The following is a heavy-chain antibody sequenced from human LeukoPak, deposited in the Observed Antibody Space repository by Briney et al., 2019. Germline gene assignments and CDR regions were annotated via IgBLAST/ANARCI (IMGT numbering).Heavy chain of an antibody. CDR3: ARGYDFWSGRDLYYMDV. D-gene: IGHD3-3*01. J-gene: IGHJ6*03. CDR2: IYYSGST. V-gene: IGHV4-59*01. CDR1: GGSISSYY. Sequence: SETLSLTCTVSGGSISSYYWSWIRQPPGKGLEWIGYIYYSGSTNYNPSLKSRVTISVDTSKNQFSLKLSSVTAADTAVYYCARGYDFWSGRDLYYMDVWGKGTTVTVSS.